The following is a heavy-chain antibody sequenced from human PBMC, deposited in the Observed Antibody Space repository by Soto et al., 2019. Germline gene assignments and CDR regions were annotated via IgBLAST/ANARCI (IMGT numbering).Heavy chain of an antibody. CDR1: GGSISNYY. J-gene: IGHJ5*02. CDR3: ARGGYRTLAWVDP. D-gene: IGHD5-18*01. Sequence: QVQVQESGTGLVKPSENLSLTCTVSGGSISNYYWSWIRQAPGKGLEWIANIYHSGTTNYNLSLRGRVSISIDSSKNQVSLRLKSVTAADTAVYYCARGGYRTLAWVDPWGQGTLVTVSS. V-gene: IGHV4-59*01. CDR2: IYHSGTT.